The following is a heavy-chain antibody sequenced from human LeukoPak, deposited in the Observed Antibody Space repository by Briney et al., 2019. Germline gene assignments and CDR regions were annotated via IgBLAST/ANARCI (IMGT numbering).Heavy chain of an antibody. CDR2: MNRDGSST. CDR3: ARVYGDYGLYYFDY. Sequence: GESLSLSCAPSGFTFSSYWMHWVRHPPGKGRVWVSRMNRDGSSTSDPDSVKGRFTTSRDNAKNTLYLQMNSLRAEDTAVYYCARVYGDYGLYYFDYWGQGTLVTVSS. V-gene: IGHV3-74*01. J-gene: IGHJ4*02. CDR1: GFTFSSYW. D-gene: IGHD4-17*01.